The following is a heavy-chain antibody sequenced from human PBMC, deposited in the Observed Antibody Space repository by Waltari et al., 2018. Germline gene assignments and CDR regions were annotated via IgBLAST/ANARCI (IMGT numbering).Heavy chain of an antibody. V-gene: IGHV3-48*01. CDR1: GFTFTNFA. CDR3: AREPTVTGENYFDS. J-gene: IGHJ4*02. Sequence: EVQLVESGGGLAQPGGSLRLSCEAFGFTFTNFAMNWVRQAPGKGLEWVAYIATGSNRLYYANSVKGRFTISRDNAKDSLFLQMNSLRAEDTALYFCAREPTVTGENYFDSWGQGALVSVSS. D-gene: IGHD4-17*01. CDR2: IATGSNRL.